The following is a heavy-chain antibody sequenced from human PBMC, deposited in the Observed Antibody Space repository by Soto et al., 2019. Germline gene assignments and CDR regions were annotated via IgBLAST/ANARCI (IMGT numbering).Heavy chain of an antibody. CDR1: GYTFTGYY. D-gene: IGHD3-10*01. CDR3: ARDPHYYGSGSYYRGFMDYYGMDV. CDR2: INPNSGGT. Sequence: GASVKVSCKASGYTFTGYYMHWVRQAPGQGLEWMGWINPNSGGTNYAQKFQGWVTMTRDTSISTAYMELSRLRSDDTAVYYCARDPHYYGSGSYYRGFMDYYGMDVWGQGTTVTVSS. J-gene: IGHJ6*02. V-gene: IGHV1-2*04.